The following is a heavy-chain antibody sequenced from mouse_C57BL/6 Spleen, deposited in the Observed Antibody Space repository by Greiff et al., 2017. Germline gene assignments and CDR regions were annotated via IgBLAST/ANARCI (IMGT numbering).Heavy chain of an antibody. D-gene: IGHD2-3*01. V-gene: IGHV5-17*01. CDR3: ARDDGYYVPPIDY. J-gene: IGHJ4*01. Sequence: VVESGGGLVKPGGSLKLSCAASGFTFSDYGMHWVRQAPEKGLEWVAYISSGSSTIYYADTVKGRFTISRDNAKNTLFLQMTSLRSEDTAMYYCARDDGYYVPPIDYWGQGTSVTVSS. CDR2: ISSGSSTI. CDR1: GFTFSDYG.